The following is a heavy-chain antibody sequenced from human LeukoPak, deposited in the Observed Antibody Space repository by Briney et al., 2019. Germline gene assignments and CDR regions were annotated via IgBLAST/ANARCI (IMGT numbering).Heavy chain of an antibody. CDR1: GFTFSTYS. D-gene: IGHD2-2*01. Sequence: GGSLRLSCAPSGFTFSTYSMNWVRQAPGKGLEWVSSISSRRDHIYYADSVKGRFTISRDNADNSLHLQMSSLRAEDTAVYYCARDGLYCYSPSCYASWYFDLWGRGTLVTVSS. J-gene: IGHJ2*01. V-gene: IGHV3-21*01. CDR2: ISSRRDHI. CDR3: ARDGLYCYSPSCYASWYFDL.